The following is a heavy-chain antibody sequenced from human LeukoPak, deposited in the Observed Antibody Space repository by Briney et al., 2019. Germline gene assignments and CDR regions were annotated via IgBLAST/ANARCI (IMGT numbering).Heavy chain of an antibody. V-gene: IGHV4-34*01. CDR1: GGSFSGYY. CDR3: ARDPPGFSRYPWDYYYMDV. D-gene: IGHD1-1*01. CDR2: INHSGST. J-gene: IGHJ6*03. Sequence: PSETLSLTCAVYGGSFSGYYWSWIRQPPGEGLEWIGEINHSGSTNYNPSLKSRVTISVDTSKNQFSLKLSSATAADTAVYYCARDPPGFSRYPWDYYYMDVWGKGTTVTVSS.